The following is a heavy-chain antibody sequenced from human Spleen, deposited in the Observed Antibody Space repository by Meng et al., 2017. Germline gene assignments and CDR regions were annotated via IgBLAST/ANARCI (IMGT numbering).Heavy chain of an antibody. CDR1: GYSFSSDYY. J-gene: IGHJ4*02. Sequence: SETLSLTCAVSGYSFSSDYYWGWIRQPPGKGLEWIGSIYHSGSTYYNPSLKSRVTISVDTSKNQFSLKLSSVTAADTAVYYCAGYLVGSFDYWGQGTLVTVSS. CDR3: AGYLVGSFDY. V-gene: IGHV4-38-2*01. D-gene: IGHD1-26*01. CDR2: IYHSGST.